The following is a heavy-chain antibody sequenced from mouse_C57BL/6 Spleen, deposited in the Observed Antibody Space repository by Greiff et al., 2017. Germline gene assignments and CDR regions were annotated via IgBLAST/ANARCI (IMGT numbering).Heavy chain of an antibody. D-gene: IGHD1-1*01. CDR2: IYPGDGDT. Sequence: QVQLQQSGPELVKPGASVKISCKASGYAFSSSWMNWVKQRPGKGLEWIGRIYPGDGDTNYNGKFKGKATLTADKSSSTAYMQLSSLTSEDSAVYFCASDYYGSSSLFAYWGQGTLVTVSA. CDR1: GYAFSSSW. V-gene: IGHV1-82*01. CDR3: ASDYYGSSSLFAY. J-gene: IGHJ3*01.